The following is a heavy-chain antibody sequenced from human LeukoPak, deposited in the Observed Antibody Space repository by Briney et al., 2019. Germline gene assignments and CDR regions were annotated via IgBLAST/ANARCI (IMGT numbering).Heavy chain of an antibody. J-gene: IGHJ4*02. D-gene: IGHD6-6*01. Sequence: SETLSLTCTVSGGSISSYYWSWIRQPPGKGLEWIGYIYYSGSTNYNPSLKSRVTISVDTSKNQFSPKLSSVTAADTAVYYCARLSSIAGPPHIDYWGQGTLVTVSS. CDR3: ARLSSIAGPPHIDY. CDR2: IYYSGST. CDR1: GGSISSYY. V-gene: IGHV4-59*01.